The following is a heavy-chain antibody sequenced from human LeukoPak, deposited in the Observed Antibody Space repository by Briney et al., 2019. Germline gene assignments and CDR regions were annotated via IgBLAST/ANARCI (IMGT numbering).Heavy chain of an antibody. Sequence: PGGSLRLSCAASGFTFSTYWMLWVRQAPGKGLVWVARIKGDGSSTIYADSVKGRFTISRDNSKNTLYLQTSSLRAEDTAVYYCARASTTVPNLLDHWGRGTLVTVSS. J-gene: IGHJ4*02. CDR3: ARASTTVPNLLDH. V-gene: IGHV3-74*01. CDR1: GFTFSTYW. D-gene: IGHD4-17*01. CDR2: IKGDGSST.